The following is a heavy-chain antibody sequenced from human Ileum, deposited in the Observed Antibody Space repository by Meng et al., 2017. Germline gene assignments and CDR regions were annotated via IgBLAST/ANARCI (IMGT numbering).Heavy chain of an antibody. CDR3: ARHGGYYQDY. V-gene: IGHV4-4*02. D-gene: IGHD4-23*01. CDR2: IDHSGSP. CDR1: GGSITTDSY. Sequence: VRMLGSGPGLGEPAGTTSPPCPVSGGSITTDSYWSWVRQSPEKGLEWIGQIDHSGSPYYNPSLKSRVTMSVDKSKSQVSLQLTSVTAADTAVYYCARHGGYYQDYWGQGTLVTVSS. J-gene: IGHJ4*02.